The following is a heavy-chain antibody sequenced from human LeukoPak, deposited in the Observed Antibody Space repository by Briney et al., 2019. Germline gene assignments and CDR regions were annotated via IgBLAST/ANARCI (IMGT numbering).Heavy chain of an antibody. D-gene: IGHD3-22*01. J-gene: IGHJ4*02. CDR3: ARDAVEGYYYDSSGYPIRGPFDY. CDR2: INHSGST. Sequence: PGGSLRLSCEASGFTFSSYAMHWIRQPPGKGLEWIGEINHSGSTNYNPSLKSRVTISVDTSKNQFSLKLSSVTAADTAVYYCARDAVEGYYYDSSGYPIRGPFDYWGQGTLVTVSS. V-gene: IGHV4-34*01. CDR1: GFTFSSYA.